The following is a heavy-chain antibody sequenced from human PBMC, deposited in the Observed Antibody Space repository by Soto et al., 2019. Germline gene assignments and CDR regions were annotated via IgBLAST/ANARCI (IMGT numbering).Heavy chain of an antibody. CDR3: ARVYTNIWHNWYFDL. CDR1: GFTFSAYW. Sequence: EVQLVESGGALVQPGGSLRLSCAASGFTFSAYWMNWVRQAPGKGLEWVANIKQDGSAKFYVDSVKSRFTISRDNAEKSLYLQMNSLRAEDTSVYYCARVYTNIWHNWYFDLWGRGTLVTVS. D-gene: IGHD6-13*01. V-gene: IGHV3-7*01. J-gene: IGHJ2*01. CDR2: IKQDGSAK.